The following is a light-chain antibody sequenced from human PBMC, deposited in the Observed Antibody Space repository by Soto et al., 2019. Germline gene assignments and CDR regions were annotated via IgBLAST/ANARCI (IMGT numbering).Light chain of an antibody. J-gene: IGLJ1*01. CDR1: RSSIGSNT. V-gene: IGLV1-44*01. CDR2: SNN. CDR3: AAWDASLGGFYV. Sequence: QSVLTQPPSASGTPGQRVTISCSGSRSSIGSNTVNWYQHLPGSAPKLLIYSNNHWPSGVPDRFSASKAGASASLAISGLQSEDEGDYYCAAWDASLGGFYVFGSGTKVTVL.